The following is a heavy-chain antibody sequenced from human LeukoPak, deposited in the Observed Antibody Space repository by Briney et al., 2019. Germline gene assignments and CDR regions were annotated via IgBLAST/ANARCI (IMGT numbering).Heavy chain of an antibody. CDR2: VSYDGSNK. CDR3: ARDMGHIVVVTAPKGFDY. Sequence: PGRSPRLSCAASGFTFSSYAMHWVRQPPGKGLEWVAVVSYDGSNKYYADSVKGRFTISRDNSKNTLYLQMNSLRAEDTAVYYCARDMGHIVVVTAPKGFDYWGQGTLVTVSS. CDR1: GFTFSSYA. J-gene: IGHJ4*02. V-gene: IGHV3-30-3*01. D-gene: IGHD2-21*02.